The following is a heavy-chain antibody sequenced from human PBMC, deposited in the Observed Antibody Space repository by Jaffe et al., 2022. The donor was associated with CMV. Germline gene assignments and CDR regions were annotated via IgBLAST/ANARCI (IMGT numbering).Heavy chain of an antibody. CDR1: GGSISSYY. CDR3: ARGGYDYVWGSNHNTHFDY. Sequence: QVQLQESGPGLVKPSETLSLTCTVSGGSISSYYWSWIRQPPGKGLEWIGYIYYSGSTNYNPSLKSRVTISVDTSKNQFSLKLSSVTAADTAVYYCARGGYDYVWGSNHNTHFDYWGQGTLVTVSS. J-gene: IGHJ4*02. CDR2: IYYSGST. D-gene: IGHD3-16*01. V-gene: IGHV4-59*01.